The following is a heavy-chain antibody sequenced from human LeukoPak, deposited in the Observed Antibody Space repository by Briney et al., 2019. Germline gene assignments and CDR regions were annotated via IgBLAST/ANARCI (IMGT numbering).Heavy chain of an antibody. CDR3: ARRDDSSGYHKIFDY. CDR1: GGSISSYY. J-gene: IGHJ4*02. D-gene: IGHD3-22*01. V-gene: IGHV4-59*08. Sequence: SETLSLTCTVSGGSISSYYWSWIRQPPGKGLEWIGYIYYSGSTNYNPSLKSRVTISIDTSKNQFYLKLSSLTAADTAVYFCARRDDSSGYHKIFDYWGPGTLVTVSS. CDR2: IYYSGST.